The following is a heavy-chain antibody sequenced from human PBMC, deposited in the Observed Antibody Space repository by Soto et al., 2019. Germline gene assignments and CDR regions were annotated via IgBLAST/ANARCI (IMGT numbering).Heavy chain of an antibody. CDR2: VTGGGAGAPIT. CDR3: AKDREYASRGAFDI. J-gene: IGHJ3*02. Sequence: EVQLLESGGGLVQPGGSLRLSCAASGFTFSSYAMSWVHQAPGKGLECPPAVTGGGAGAPITNYADSVKGRFTISRDNSKNTLYLQMNSLRAEDTAVYFCAKDREYASRGAFDIWGQGTLVTVSS. CDR1: GFTFSSYA. D-gene: IGHD2-2*01. V-gene: IGHV3-23*01.